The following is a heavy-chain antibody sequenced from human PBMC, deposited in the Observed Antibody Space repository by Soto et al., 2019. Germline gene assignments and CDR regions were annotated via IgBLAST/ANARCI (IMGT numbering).Heavy chain of an antibody. J-gene: IGHJ6*02. CDR3: ASILAATDYYYGMDV. Sequence: SETLSLTCTVSGGSISSGGYYWSWIRQHPGKGLEWIEYIYYSGSTYYNPSLKSRVTISVDTSKNQFSLKLSSVTAADTAVYYCASILAATDYYYGMDVWGQGTTVTVSS. D-gene: IGHD2-15*01. V-gene: IGHV4-31*03. CDR1: GGSISSGGYY. CDR2: IYYSGST.